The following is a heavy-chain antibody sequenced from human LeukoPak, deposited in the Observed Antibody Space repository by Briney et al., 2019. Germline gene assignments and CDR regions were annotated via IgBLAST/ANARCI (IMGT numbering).Heavy chain of an antibody. CDR2: ISSSSSTI. V-gene: IGHV3-48*01. Sequence: PGRSLRLSCAASGFTFSSYSMNWVRQAPGKGLEWVSYISSSSSTIYYADSVKGRFTISRDNAKNSLYLQMNSLRAEDTAVYYCARERLAYCGGDCYLGYWGQGTLVTVSS. CDR1: GFTFSSYS. CDR3: ARERLAYCGGDCYLGY. D-gene: IGHD2-21*02. J-gene: IGHJ4*02.